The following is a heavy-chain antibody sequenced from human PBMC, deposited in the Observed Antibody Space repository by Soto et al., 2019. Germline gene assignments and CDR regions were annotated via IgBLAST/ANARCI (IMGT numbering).Heavy chain of an antibody. CDR3: AKEKIASTVADFFDY. Sequence: EVHLLESGGGLVQPGGSLRLSCEASGFTFNNYAMNWVRQTPGKGLQWVSTIRGSGSSTFYADSVRGGFTISRDNSKNTLYLQMNSLRAEDTALYYCAKEKIASTVADFFDYWGQGTLVTVSS. J-gene: IGHJ4*02. D-gene: IGHD6-19*01. CDR1: GFTFNNYA. V-gene: IGHV3-23*01. CDR2: IRGSGSST.